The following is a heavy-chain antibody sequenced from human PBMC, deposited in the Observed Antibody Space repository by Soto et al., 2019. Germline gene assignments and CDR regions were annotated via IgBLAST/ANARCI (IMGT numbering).Heavy chain of an antibody. V-gene: IGHV1-69*13. CDR2: IIPIFGTA. CDR3: ARDHLRYFDWPLHHFDY. CDR1: GGTFSIYA. Sequence: GASVKVSCKASGGTFSIYAISWVRQAPGQGLEWMGGIIPIFGTANYAQKFQGRVTITADESTSTAYMELSSLRSEDTAVYYCARDHLRYFDWPLHHFDYWGQGTLVTVSS. D-gene: IGHD3-9*01. J-gene: IGHJ4*02.